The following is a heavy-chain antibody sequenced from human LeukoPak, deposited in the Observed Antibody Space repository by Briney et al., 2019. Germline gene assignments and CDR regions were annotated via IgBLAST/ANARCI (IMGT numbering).Heavy chain of an antibody. V-gene: IGHV3-11*01. J-gene: IGHJ4*02. CDR3: VRGEVGYCSRTTCYGFDH. D-gene: IGHD2-2*01. CDR2: ISTSGSTI. Sequence: PGGSLRLSCAASGFTFSDYYMSWIRQAPGKGLEWVSFISTSGSTIYYADSVKGRFTISRDNTKNSLYLQMNSLRAEDTAVYYCVRGEVGYCSRTTCYGFDHWGQGSQVIVSS. CDR1: GFTFSDYY.